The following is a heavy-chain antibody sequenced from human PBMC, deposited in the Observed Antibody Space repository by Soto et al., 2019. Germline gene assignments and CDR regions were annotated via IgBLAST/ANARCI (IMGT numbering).Heavy chain of an antibody. V-gene: IGHV3-23*01. CDR1: GFTFSSYA. J-gene: IGHJ6*02. CDR3: AKGRVWFGAGIDV. CDR2: ISGSGGST. Sequence: EVQLLESGGGLVQPGGSLRLSCAASGFTFSSYAMSWVRQAPGKGLEWVSAISGSGGSTYYADSVKGRFTISRDNSKITLYLQMNSLRAGDTAVYYCAKGRVWFGAGIDVWGQGTTVTVSS. D-gene: IGHD3-10*01.